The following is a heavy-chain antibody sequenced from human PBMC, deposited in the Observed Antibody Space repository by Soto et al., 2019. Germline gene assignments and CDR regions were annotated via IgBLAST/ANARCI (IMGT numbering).Heavy chain of an antibody. CDR2: IFYSGST. J-gene: IGHJ3*02. D-gene: IGHD2-21*01. Sequence: PSETLSLTCSVSGGSISSSSYYWGWIRQPPGKGLEWIGSIFYSGSTYYNPSLKSPVTISVDTSKNQFSLKLSSVTAADTAMYYCARLGVVNIFAFDIWGQGTMVTV. V-gene: IGHV4-39*01. CDR3: ARLGVVNIFAFDI. CDR1: GGSISSSSYY.